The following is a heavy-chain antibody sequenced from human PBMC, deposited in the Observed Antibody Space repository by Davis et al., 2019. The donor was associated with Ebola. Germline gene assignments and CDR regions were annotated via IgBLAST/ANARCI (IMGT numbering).Heavy chain of an antibody. CDR3: QITILGDYYGMDV. V-gene: IGHV4-39*01. CDR2: IYYSGST. CDR1: GGSISSSSYY. D-gene: IGHD3-9*01. Sequence: GSLRLSCTVSGGSISSSSYYWGWIRQPPGKGLEWIGSIYYSGSTYYNPSLKSRVTISVDTSKNQFSLKLSSVTAADTAVYYCQITILGDYYGMDVWGQGTTVTVSS. J-gene: IGHJ6*02.